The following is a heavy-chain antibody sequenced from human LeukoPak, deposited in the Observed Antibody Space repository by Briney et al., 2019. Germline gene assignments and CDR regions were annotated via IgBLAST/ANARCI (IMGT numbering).Heavy chain of an antibody. V-gene: IGHV3-53*01. CDR1: EFTFSTYA. D-gene: IGHD1-26*01. CDR3: ARGVGAQGLFGY. CDR2: IYTDGST. Sequence: GGSLRLSCAASEFTFSTYAMSWVRQAPGKGLEWVSVIYTDGSTYYSDSVKGRFFISRDDSKNTLYLQMTSLRAEDTAVYYCARGVGAQGLFGYWGQGTLVTVSS. J-gene: IGHJ4*02.